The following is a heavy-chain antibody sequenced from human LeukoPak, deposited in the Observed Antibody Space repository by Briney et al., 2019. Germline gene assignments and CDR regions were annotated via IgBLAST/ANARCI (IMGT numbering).Heavy chain of an antibody. CDR1: GFTFSRNG. J-gene: IGHJ4*02. D-gene: IGHD1-20*01. V-gene: IGHV3-30*02. CDR2: TWYDGSN. Sequence: GGSLRLSCAASGFTFSRNGMHWVRQAPGKGLEWVALTWYDGSNNYADSVKGRFTISRDNSQNTLYLQMNSLRREDTAVYYCAKDLTGAGAFDYWGQGTLVTVSS. CDR3: AKDLTGAGAFDY.